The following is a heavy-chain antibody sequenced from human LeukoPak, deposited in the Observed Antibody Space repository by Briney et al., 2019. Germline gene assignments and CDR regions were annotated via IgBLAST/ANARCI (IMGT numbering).Heavy chain of an antibody. J-gene: IGHJ5*02. CDR2: IYYSGST. CDR3: AREGFSCPNWFDP. Sequence: GSLRLSCAASGFTFSSYSMNWVRQPPGKGLEWIGSIYYSGSTDYNPSLKSRVTMSIHTSKNQFSLKLSSVSAADTAVYYCAREGFSCPNWFDPWGQGTQVAVSS. V-gene: IGHV4-39*07. CDR1: GFTFSSYS.